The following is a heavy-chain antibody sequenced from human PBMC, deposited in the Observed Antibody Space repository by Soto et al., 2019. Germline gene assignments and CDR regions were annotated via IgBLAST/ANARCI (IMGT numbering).Heavy chain of an antibody. CDR1: GYTFTSYD. J-gene: IGHJ5*02. CDR2: MNPNSGNT. D-gene: IGHD6-6*01. Sequence: GASVKVSCKASGYTFTSYDINWVRQATGRGLEWMGWMNPNSGNTGYAQKFQGRVTMTRNTSISTAYMELSSLRSEDTAVYYCARAIAARPFRWFDPWGQGTLVTVSS. CDR3: ARAIAARPFRWFDP. V-gene: IGHV1-8*01.